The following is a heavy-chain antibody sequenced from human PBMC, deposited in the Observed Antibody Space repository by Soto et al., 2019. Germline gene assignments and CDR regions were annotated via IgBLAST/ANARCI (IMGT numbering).Heavy chain of an antibody. J-gene: IGHJ3*01. CDR2: IYHSGIA. Sequence: TSETLSLTCYGSGGSISTTNWWSLVRQPPLKGLEWIGEIYHSGIANYKASLKSRVTMSVDKSKNQFSLRLSSVTAADTAVYFCARDGRYNGSHYHAFDFCGQGTMVTVSS. CDR1: GGSISTTNW. CDR3: ARDGRYNGSHYHAFDF. V-gene: IGHV4-4*02. D-gene: IGHD1-26*01.